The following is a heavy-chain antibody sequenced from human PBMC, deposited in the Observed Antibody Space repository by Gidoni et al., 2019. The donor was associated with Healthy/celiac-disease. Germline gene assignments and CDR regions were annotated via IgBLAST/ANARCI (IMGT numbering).Heavy chain of an antibody. D-gene: IGHD3-22*01. CDR1: GYTLTELS. V-gene: IGHV1-24*01. Sequence: QVQLVQSGAEVKKPGASVKVSCKVSGYTLTELSMHWVRQAPGTGLEWMGGFDPEDGETIYAQKFQGRVTMTEDTSTDTAYMELSSLRSEDTAVYYCATSSYYDSSGYPSNWFDPWGQGTLVTVSS. CDR2: FDPEDGET. CDR3: ATSSYYDSSGYPSNWFDP. J-gene: IGHJ5*02.